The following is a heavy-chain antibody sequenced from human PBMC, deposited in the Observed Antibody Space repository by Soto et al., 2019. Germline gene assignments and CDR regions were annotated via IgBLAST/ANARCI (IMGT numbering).Heavy chain of an antibody. Sequence: GSLRLSCAASGFTFSSYSMNWVRQAPGKGLEWVSSISSSSSYIYYADSVKGRFTISRDNAKNSLYLQMNSLRAEDTAVYYCARDLGGPTAAAGTNWYFDLWGRGTLVTVSS. CDR3: ARDLGGPTAAAGTNWYFDL. CDR1: GFTFSSYS. D-gene: IGHD6-13*01. V-gene: IGHV3-21*01. CDR2: ISSSSSYI. J-gene: IGHJ2*01.